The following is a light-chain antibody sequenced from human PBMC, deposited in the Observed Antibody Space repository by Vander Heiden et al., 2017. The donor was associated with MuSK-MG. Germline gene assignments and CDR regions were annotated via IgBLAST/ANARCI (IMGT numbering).Light chain of an antibody. J-gene: IGLJ2*01. CDR3: NYQDSSGNQLV. V-gene: IGLV3-19*01. CDR2: GKN. Sequence: SSELTQDPAVSVALGQTVRITCQGDSLRSYYASWYQQKPGQAPVLVIYGKNNRPSGIPDRFSGSSAGNTASSTITGAQAEDEADDDWNYQDSSGNQLVFGGGTKLTVL. CDR1: SLRSYY.